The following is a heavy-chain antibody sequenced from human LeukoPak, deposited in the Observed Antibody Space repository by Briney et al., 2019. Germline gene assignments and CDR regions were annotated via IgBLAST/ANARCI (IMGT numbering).Heavy chain of an antibody. D-gene: IGHD2-2*01. CDR3: LKYPFDY. CDR1: GFTFSTYS. V-gene: IGHV3-53*01. J-gene: IGHJ4*02. Sequence: PGGSLRLSCAASGFTFSTYSMSWVRQAPGKGLHWVSVIYSGGSTFYEDSVKGRFTISRDNSKNTVYLQMNSLRVEDTAVYYCLKYPFDYWGQGTLVTVSS. CDR2: IYSGGST.